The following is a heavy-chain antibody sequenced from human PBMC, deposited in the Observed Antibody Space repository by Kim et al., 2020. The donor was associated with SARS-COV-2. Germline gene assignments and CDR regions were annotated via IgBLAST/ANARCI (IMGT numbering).Heavy chain of an antibody. CDR2: IYYSGST. D-gene: IGHD3-22*01. CDR3: ARVARNYYDSSGYYYYYYYYGMDV. V-gene: IGHV4-59*01. J-gene: IGHJ6*02. Sequence: SETLSLTCTVSGGSISSYYWSWIRQPPGKGLEWIGHIYYSGSTNYNPSLKSRVTISVDTSKNQFSLKLSSVTAADTAVYYCARVARNYYDSSGYYYYYYYYGMDVWGQGTTVTVSS. CDR1: GGSISSYY.